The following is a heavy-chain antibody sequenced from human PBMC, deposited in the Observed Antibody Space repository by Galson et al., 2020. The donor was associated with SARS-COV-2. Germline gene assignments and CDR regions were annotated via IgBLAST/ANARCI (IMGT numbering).Heavy chain of an antibody. Sequence: KIGESLKISCAASGFTFSSYSMNWVRQAPGKGLEWVSSISSSSSYIYYADSVKGRFTISRDNAKNSLYLQMNSLRAEDTAVYYCARDPQLLGPFDYWGQGTLVTVSS. CDR1: GFTFSSYS. D-gene: IGHD2-2*01. V-gene: IGHV3-21*01. CDR2: ISSSSSYI. J-gene: IGHJ4*02. CDR3: ARDPQLLGPFDY.